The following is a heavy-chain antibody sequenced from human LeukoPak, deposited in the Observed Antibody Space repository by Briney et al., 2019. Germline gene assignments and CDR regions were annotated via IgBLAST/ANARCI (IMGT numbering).Heavy chain of an antibody. Sequence: GGSLRLSCAASGFTLSSYAMNWVRQAPGKGLEWVSAISGNGYAYYADSVKGRFTISRDNSKNTLYLQMNSLRAEDTAVYYCAKRGAEVGTTVAPGDYWGQGTLLTVSS. J-gene: IGHJ4*02. CDR2: ISGNGYA. CDR1: GFTLSSYA. CDR3: AKRGAEVGTTVAPGDY. D-gene: IGHD1-26*01. V-gene: IGHV3-23*01.